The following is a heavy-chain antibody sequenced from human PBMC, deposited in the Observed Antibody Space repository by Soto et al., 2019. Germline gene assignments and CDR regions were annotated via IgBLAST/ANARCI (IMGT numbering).Heavy chain of an antibody. D-gene: IGHD1-1*01. CDR1: GGSFSGYY. CDR2: INHSGST. Sequence: PSETLSLTCAVYGGSFSGYYWSWIRQPPGKGLEWIGEINHSGSTNYNPSLKSRVTISADKSKNQFSLKLSSVTAADTAVYYCARGGNWRTFDYWGQGTLVTVSS. V-gene: IGHV4-34*01. J-gene: IGHJ4*02. CDR3: ARGGNWRTFDY.